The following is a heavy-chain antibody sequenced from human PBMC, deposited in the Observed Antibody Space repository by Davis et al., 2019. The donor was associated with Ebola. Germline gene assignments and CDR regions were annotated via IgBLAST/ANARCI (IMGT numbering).Heavy chain of an antibody. D-gene: IGHD2-15*01. CDR3: ARVVFVAGATPSWYFDL. CDR1: GGSISSYY. CDR2: IYYSGDT. V-gene: IGHV4-59*01. Sequence: MPSETLSLTCTISGGSISSYYWSWIRQTPGKGLEWIGYIYYSGDTKYNPSLKSRVTMSVDTSKNQFSLKVRSMTAADTAVYYCARVVFVAGATPSWYFDLWGRGTLVTVSP. J-gene: IGHJ2*01.